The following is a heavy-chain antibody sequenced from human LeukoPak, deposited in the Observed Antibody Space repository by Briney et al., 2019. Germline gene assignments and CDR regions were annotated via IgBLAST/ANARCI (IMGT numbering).Heavy chain of an antibody. Sequence: PGGSLRLSCAASGFTFSSYAMSWVRQAPGKGLEGVSSISGSGGSTYYADSVKGRFTIARDNSKNTLYLQMNSLRAEDTAVYYCAKTGSGYYYFDYWGQGTLVTVSS. CDR3: AKTGSGYYYFDY. CDR1: GFTFSSYA. D-gene: IGHD5-12*01. J-gene: IGHJ4*02. V-gene: IGHV3-23*01. CDR2: ISGSGGST.